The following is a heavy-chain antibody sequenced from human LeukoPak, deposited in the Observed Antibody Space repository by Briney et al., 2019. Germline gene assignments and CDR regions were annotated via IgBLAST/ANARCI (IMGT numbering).Heavy chain of an antibody. CDR3: ARDQTMVRGVIITPWYFDL. Sequence: SETLSLTCTVSGGSIGSGSYYWSWIRQPAGKGLEWIGRIYTSGSTNYNPSLKSRVTISVDTSKNQFSLKLSSVTAADTAVYYCARDQTMVRGVIITPWYFDLWGRGTLVTVSS. CDR2: IYTSGST. V-gene: IGHV4-61*02. D-gene: IGHD3-10*01. CDR1: GGSIGSGSYY. J-gene: IGHJ2*01.